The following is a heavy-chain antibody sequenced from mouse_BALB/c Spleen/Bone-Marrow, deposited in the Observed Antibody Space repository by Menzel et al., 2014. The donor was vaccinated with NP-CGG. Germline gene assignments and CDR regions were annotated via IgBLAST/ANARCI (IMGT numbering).Heavy chain of an antibody. CDR3: ARGGNYAWFAY. D-gene: IGHD2-1*01. V-gene: IGHV5-17*02. J-gene: IGHJ3*01. Sequence: EVHLVESGGGLVQPGGSRKLSCAASGFTFSSFGMHWVRQAPGKGLEWVAYISSGSSTINYTDTVKGRFTISRDNPKNTLFLQMTSLRSEDTAMYYCARGGNYAWFAYWGQGTLVTVSA. CDR1: GFTFSSFG. CDR2: ISSGSSTI.